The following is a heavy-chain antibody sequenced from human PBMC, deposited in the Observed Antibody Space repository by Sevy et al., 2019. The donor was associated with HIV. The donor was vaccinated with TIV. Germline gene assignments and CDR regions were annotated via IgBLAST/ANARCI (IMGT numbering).Heavy chain of an antibody. Sequence: GGSLRLSCAASGFTFSSYAMHWVRQAPGKGLEWVAVISYDGSNKYYADSVKGRFTSSRDNSKNTLYLQMNSLRAEDTAVYYCARDRYYGSGSYYTFDYWGQGTLVTVSS. D-gene: IGHD3-10*01. CDR3: ARDRYYGSGSYYTFDY. CDR1: GFTFSSYA. CDR2: ISYDGSNK. J-gene: IGHJ4*02. V-gene: IGHV3-30-3*01.